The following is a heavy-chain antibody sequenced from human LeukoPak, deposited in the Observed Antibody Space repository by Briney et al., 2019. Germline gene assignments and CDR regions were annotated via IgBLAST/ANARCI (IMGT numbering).Heavy chain of an antibody. CDR3: ARDKSNYFYYYMDV. CDR1: GYTFTGYY. J-gene: IGHJ6*03. V-gene: IGHV1-2*02. CDR2: INPNSGGT. Sequence: GASVKVSCKASGYTFTGYYMHWVRQAPGRGLEWMGWINPNSGGTNYAQKFQGRVTMTRDTSISTAYMELSRLRSDDTAVYYCARDKSNYFYYYMDVWGKGTTVTVSS.